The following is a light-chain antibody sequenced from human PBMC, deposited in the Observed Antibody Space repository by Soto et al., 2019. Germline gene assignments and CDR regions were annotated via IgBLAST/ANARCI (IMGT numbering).Light chain of an antibody. CDR3: QQDDSYPLT. CDR2: KAS. CDR1: QTINKW. J-gene: IGKJ4*01. Sequence: DIQMTQSPSTLSASVGDRVTITCRASQTINKWLAWYQQKPGKAPKLLIYKASSLESGVPSRFSGSGSGTEFILTISSLQRDDFASYSCQQDDSYPLTFGGGTKVEIK. V-gene: IGKV1-5*03.